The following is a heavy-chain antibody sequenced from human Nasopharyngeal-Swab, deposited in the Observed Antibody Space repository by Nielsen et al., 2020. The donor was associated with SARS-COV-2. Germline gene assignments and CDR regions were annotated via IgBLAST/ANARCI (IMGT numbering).Heavy chain of an antibody. Sequence: GESLKISCAASGFTLSSYWMHWVRQAPGKGLVWVSRISGDGSNTFYADSVKGRFTISRDNAKNTLYLQMNSLRAEDTAVYYCAKDRDSGDDSDDYYHYYGMDVWGQGTTVTVFS. CDR1: GFTLSSYW. CDR2: ISGDGSNT. J-gene: IGHJ6*02. V-gene: IGHV3-74*01. D-gene: IGHD5-12*01. CDR3: AKDRDSGDDSDDYYHYYGMDV.